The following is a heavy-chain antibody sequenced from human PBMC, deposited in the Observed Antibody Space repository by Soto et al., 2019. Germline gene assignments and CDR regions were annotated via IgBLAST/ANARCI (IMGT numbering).Heavy chain of an antibody. CDR3: ARHPLSFSFWSGYHYGMDV. D-gene: IGHD3-3*01. CDR2: IYPGDSDT. CDR1: GYSFTSYW. V-gene: IGHV5-51*01. Sequence: EVQLVQSGAEVKKPGESLKISCKGSGYSFTSYWIGWVRQMPGKGLEWMGIIYPGDSDTRYSPSFQGQVTISADKSISTAYLQWSSLKASDTVMYYCARHPLSFSFWSGYHYGMDVWGQGTTVTVSS. J-gene: IGHJ6*02.